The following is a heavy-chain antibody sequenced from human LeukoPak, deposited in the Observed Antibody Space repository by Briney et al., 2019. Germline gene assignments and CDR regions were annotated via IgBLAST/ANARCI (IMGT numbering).Heavy chain of an antibody. CDR1: GGSISSYY. V-gene: IGHV4-4*07. CDR3: ARDRFTMVRGVICGYYYYYYMDV. Sequence: KSSETLSLTCTVSGGSISSYYWSWIRQPAGKGLEWIGRIYTSGSTNYNPSLKSRVPMSVDTSKNQFSLKLSSVTAADTAVYYCARDRFTMVRGVICGYYYYYYMDVWGKGTTVTVSS. D-gene: IGHD3-10*01. J-gene: IGHJ6*03. CDR2: IYTSGST.